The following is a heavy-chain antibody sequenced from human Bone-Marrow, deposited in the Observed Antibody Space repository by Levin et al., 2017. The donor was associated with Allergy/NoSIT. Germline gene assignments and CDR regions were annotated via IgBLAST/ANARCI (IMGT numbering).Heavy chain of an antibody. CDR3: ARRPDSDSPPSALDV. V-gene: IGHV5-51*01. CDR1: GYRFSTYW. D-gene: IGHD2-15*01. Sequence: HGESLKISCKGSGYRFSTYWVAWVRQMPGKGLEWMGIIYCGDSDTRYSPSFQGQVTITADRSINTAYLQWSSLKASDTAIYYCARRPDSDSPPSALDVWGQGTTVTVSS. J-gene: IGHJ6*02. CDR2: IYCGDSDT.